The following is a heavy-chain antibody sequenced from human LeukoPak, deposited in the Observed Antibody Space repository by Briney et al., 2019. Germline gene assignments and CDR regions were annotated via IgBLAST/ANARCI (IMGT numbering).Heavy chain of an antibody. CDR2: FYYSGST. CDR1: GGSISSYY. CDR3: ARGYYFDY. V-gene: IGHV4-59*01. Sequence: SETLSLTCTVSGGSISSYYWSWIRQPPGKGLEWIGYFYYSGSTNYNPSLKSRVTISVDTSKNQFSLKLSSVTAADTAVYYCARGYYFDYWGQGTLVTVSS. J-gene: IGHJ4*02.